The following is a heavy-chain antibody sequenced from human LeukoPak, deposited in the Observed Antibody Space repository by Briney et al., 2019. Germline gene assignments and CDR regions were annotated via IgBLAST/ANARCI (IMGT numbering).Heavy chain of an antibody. J-gene: IGHJ4*02. CDR1: GFTFSSFA. V-gene: IGHV3-23*01. CDR3: ATYRQVLLPFES. CDR2: IFPSGGEI. Sequence: GGSLRLSCGASGFTFSSFAMIWVRQPPGKGLEWVSSIFPSGGEIHYADSVRGRFTISRDNSKSTLSLQMNSLRAEDTAIYYCATYRQVLLPFESWGQGTLVTVSS. D-gene: IGHD2-8*02.